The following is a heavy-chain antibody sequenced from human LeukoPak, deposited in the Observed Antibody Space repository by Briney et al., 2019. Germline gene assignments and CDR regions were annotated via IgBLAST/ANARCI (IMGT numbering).Heavy chain of an antibody. CDR2: ISGSGDNT. J-gene: IGHJ5*02. CDR3: ASHLGSGSNNWLDP. CDR1: GFTDG. D-gene: IGHD3-10*01. Sequence: GGSLRLSCAASGFTDGMSWVRQAPGKGLEWVSAISGSGDNTFYADSVKGRFTISRDNSKNTLYLQMNSLRAEDTAVYYCASHLGSGSNNWLDPWGQGTLVTVSS. V-gene: IGHV3-23*01.